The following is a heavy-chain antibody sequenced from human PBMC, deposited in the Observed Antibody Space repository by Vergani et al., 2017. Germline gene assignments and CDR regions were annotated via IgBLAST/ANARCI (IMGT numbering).Heavy chain of an antibody. J-gene: IGHJ3*02. CDR3: ARVLVEYXSSGYYCPVAAFDI. D-gene: IGHD3-22*01. V-gene: IGHV1-69*01. Sequence: QVQLVQSGAEVKKPGASGKVSCKASGYTFTSYYMHWVRQAPGQGLEWMGGIIPIFGTANYAQKFQGRVTITADESTSTAYMELSSLRSEDTAVYYCARVLVEYXSSGYYCPVAAFDIWGQGTMVTVSS. CDR1: GYTFTSYY. CDR2: IIPIFGTA.